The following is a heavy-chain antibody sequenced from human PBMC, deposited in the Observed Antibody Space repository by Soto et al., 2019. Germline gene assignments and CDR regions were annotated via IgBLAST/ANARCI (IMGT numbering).Heavy chain of an antibody. CDR2: IYHSGTT. V-gene: IGHV4-39*01. Sequence: PSETLSLTCTVSGGSISSSSHHWGWIRQPPGKGLERIGSIYHSGTTYYNPPLKSRVTISVDTSKNQFSLRLSSVTAADTAVYYCARHKFCCGGSCNAVGYYYGLDVWGQGT. CDR3: ARHKFCCGGSCNAVGYYYGLDV. D-gene: IGHD2-15*01. J-gene: IGHJ6*02. CDR1: GGSISSSSHH.